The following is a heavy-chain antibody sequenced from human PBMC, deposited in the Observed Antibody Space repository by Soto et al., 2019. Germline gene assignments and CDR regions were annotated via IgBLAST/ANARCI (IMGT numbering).Heavy chain of an antibody. D-gene: IGHD2-15*01. J-gene: IGHJ6*02. V-gene: IGHV1-18*01. CDR1: GYTFTRSG. CDR2: ISTYNGDT. CDR3: AREGVVPYYYYGMDV. Sequence: QVQLVQSGAEVKKPGASVKVSCKASGYTFTRSGISWVRQAPGQGLEWMGWISTYNGDTNYAQTFQGTVTMTTDTSTSTVYMELRSLRSDDTAVYYCAREGVVPYYYYGMDVWGQGTPVTVSS.